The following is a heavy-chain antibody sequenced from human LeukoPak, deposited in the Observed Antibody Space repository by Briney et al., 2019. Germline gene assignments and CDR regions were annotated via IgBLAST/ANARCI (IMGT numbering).Heavy chain of an antibody. CDR2: IYYSGST. CDR1: GGSFSGYY. Sequence: SETLSLTCAVYGGSFSGYYWSWIRQPPGKGLEWIGYIYYSGSTNYNPSLKSRVTISVDTSKNQFSLKLSSVTAADTAVYYRARTSIVGATWPTIDYWGQGTLVTVSS. CDR3: ARTSIVGATWPTIDY. J-gene: IGHJ4*02. D-gene: IGHD1-26*01. V-gene: IGHV4-59*01.